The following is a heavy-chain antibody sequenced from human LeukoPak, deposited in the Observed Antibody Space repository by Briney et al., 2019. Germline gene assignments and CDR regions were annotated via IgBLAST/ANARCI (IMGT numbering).Heavy chain of an antibody. Sequence: GGSLRLSCAASGFTFSNYNMNWVRQAPGKGLEWVSYISSSSSGIIYYADSVKGRFTISRDNAKNSLYLQMDSLRVEDTAVYCCATDFNKGFDPWGQGTLGTVSS. CDR1: GFTFSNYN. D-gene: IGHD1/OR15-1a*01. CDR3: ATDFNKGFDP. CDR2: ISSSSSGII. J-gene: IGHJ5*02. V-gene: IGHV3-48*04.